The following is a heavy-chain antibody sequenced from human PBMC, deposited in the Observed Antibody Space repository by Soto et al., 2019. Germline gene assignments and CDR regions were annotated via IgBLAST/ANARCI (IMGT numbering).Heavy chain of an antibody. CDR2: IWYDVSNK. V-gene: IGHV3-33*01. CDR3: ASDSSGYLYYFQY. J-gene: IGHJ4*02. Sequence: QVLLVESGGGVVQPGRSLRLSCAASGFTFSNYGMHWFRQAPGKGLESVAFIWYDVSNKYYADSVKVRFTISRDTSKNTLYLKMNNLRAEDTAVYYCASDSSGYLYYFQYWCQGTMVTVSS. D-gene: IGHD3-22*01. CDR1: GFTFSNYG.